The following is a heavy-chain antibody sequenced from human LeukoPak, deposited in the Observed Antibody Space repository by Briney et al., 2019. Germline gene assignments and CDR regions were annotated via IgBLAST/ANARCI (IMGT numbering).Heavy chain of an antibody. CDR2: INSDGINT. D-gene: IGHD3-22*01. CDR1: GFTFSNYW. V-gene: IGHV3-74*01. CDR3: VRDLGQYYDTSDNWFDP. J-gene: IGHJ5*02. Sequence: GGSLSLSCAASGFTFSNYWMHWVRQAPGKGLVWVSRINSDGINTSYADSVKGRFTISRDNAKNTLNLQMNSLRAEDTAVYYCVRDLGQYYDTSDNWFDPWGQGTLVTVSS.